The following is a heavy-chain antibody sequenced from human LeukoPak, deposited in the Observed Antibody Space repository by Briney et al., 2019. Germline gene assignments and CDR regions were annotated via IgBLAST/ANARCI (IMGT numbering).Heavy chain of an antibody. CDR3: ARGVGGSAFDI. V-gene: IGHV3-53*04. J-gene: IGHJ3*02. CDR1: GFTVSSNY. Sequence: GGSLRLSCAASGFTVSSNYMTWVRQAPGKGLEWVSIIYSGGSSYYADSEKGRFTISKHNSKNTLYLQMNSLRAEDTAVYYCARGVGGSAFDIRGQGTMVTVSS. CDR2: IYSGGSS. D-gene: IGHD3-16*01.